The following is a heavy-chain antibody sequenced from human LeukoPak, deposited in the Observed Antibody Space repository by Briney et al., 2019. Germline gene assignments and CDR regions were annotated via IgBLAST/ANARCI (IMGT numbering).Heavy chain of an antibody. V-gene: IGHV3-23*01. CDR3: ARSSGWWSLDY. J-gene: IGHJ4*02. Sequence: GGSLRLSCAASGFTFSNYAMSWVRQAPGKGLEWVSSVSNTGNTFYADSVKGHFTISRDNSKNTLYLQMNSLRAEDTAVYYCARSSGWWSLDYWGQGTLVTVSS. CDR2: VSNTGNT. CDR1: GFTFSNYA. D-gene: IGHD6-19*01.